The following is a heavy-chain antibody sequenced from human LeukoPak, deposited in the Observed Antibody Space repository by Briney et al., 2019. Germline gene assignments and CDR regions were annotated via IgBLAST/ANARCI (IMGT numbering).Heavy chain of an antibody. D-gene: IGHD1-1*01. J-gene: IGHJ5*02. CDR3: ARPNWNNWFDR. Sequence: PSETLSLTCAVYGGSFSGYYWSWIRQPPGKGLEWIGEINHSGSTNYNPSLKSRVTISVDTSKNQFSLKLSSVTAADTAVYYCARPNWNNWFDRWGQGTLVTVSS. CDR1: GGSFSGYY. V-gene: IGHV4-34*01. CDR2: INHSGST.